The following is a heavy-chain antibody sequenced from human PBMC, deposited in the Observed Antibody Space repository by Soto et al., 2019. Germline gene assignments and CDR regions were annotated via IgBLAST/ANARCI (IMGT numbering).Heavy chain of an antibody. CDR1: GGTFSSYA. J-gene: IGHJ6*02. V-gene: IGHV1-69*13. CDR2: IIPIFGTA. D-gene: IGHD6-19*01. CDR3: ARDSSIAVAGARYYYYGMDV. Sequence: SVKVSCKASGGTFSSYAISWVRQAPGQGLEWMGGIIPIFGTANYAQKFQGRVTITADESTSTAYMELSSLRSEDTAVYYCARDSSIAVAGARYYYYGMDVWGQGTTVTVSS.